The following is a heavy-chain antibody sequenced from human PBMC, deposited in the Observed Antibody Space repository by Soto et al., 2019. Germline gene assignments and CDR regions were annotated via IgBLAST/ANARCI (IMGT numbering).Heavy chain of an antibody. CDR2: IYYTGST. J-gene: IGHJ4*02. CDR3: ARGPGASGSYHYYFDY. Sequence: ASETLSLTCTVSGGSVSGYWWSWIRQPPGKGLEWIGYIYYTGSTNYNPSLKSRVTISLDASKNQFSLKLSSVTAADTAVYYCARGPGASGSYHYYFDYWGPGTLVTVSS. D-gene: IGHD3-10*01. V-gene: IGHV4-59*02. CDR1: GGSVSGYW.